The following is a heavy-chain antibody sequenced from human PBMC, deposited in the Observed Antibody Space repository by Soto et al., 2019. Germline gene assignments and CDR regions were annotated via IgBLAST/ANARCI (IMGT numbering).Heavy chain of an antibody. D-gene: IGHD5-18*01. V-gene: IGHV1-69*01. CDR1: GGTFSSYA. Sequence: QVQLVQSGAEVKKPGSSVKVSCKASGGTFSSYAISWVRQAPGQGLEWMGGIIPIFGTANYAQKFQVRVTITADESTSTAYRELSSLRSEDTAVYYGAREDTAMAEPFDYWGQGTLVTVSS. CDR2: IIPIFGTA. CDR3: AREDTAMAEPFDY. J-gene: IGHJ4*02.